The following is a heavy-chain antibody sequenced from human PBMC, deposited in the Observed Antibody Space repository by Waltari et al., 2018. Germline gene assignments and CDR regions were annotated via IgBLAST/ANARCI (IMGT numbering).Heavy chain of an antibody. Sequence: EVQLVESGGGLVQPGRSLKLSCAASGFNFDDYAMHWVRQIPGKGLEWVSGISLNGGNIGYADSVKGRFTISRDNAENSLYLQMNSLTDDDTALYYCAKDRRQQPVYWFLDLWGRGTLVAVSS. CDR1: GFNFDDYA. D-gene: IGHD6-13*01. V-gene: IGHV3-9*01. J-gene: IGHJ2*01. CDR3: AKDRRQQPVYWFLDL. CDR2: ISLNGGNI.